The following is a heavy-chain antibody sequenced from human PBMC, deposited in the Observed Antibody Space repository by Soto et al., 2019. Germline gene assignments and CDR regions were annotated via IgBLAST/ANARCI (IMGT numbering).Heavy chain of an antibody. V-gene: IGHV3-30-3*01. Sequence: GGSLRLSCAASGFNFNKYAMHWVRQPPGKGLEWVAIISPDGSNENYADSVKGRFTISRDNSRNTVYLQIDSLAAEDTGVYHWQRLGGDGFPPMDYWGRGTLVTVSS. CDR2: ISPDGSNE. CDR1: GFNFNKYA. D-gene: IGHD2-21*01. CDR3: QRLGGDGFPPMDY. J-gene: IGHJ4*02.